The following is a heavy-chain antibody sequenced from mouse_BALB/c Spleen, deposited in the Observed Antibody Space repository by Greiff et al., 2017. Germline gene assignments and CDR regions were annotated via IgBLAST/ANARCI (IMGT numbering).Heavy chain of an antibody. V-gene: IGHV1-80*01. CDR2: IYPGDGDT. D-gene: IGHD1-2*01. Sequence: QVQLKESGAELVRPGSSVKISCKASGYAFSSYWMNWVKQRPGQGLEWIGQIYPGDGDTNYNGKFKGKATLTADKSSSTAYMQLSSLTSEDSAVYFCARSLSYGYDYWYFDVWGAGTTVTVSS. CDR3: ARSLSYGYDYWYFDV. J-gene: IGHJ1*01. CDR1: GYAFSSYW.